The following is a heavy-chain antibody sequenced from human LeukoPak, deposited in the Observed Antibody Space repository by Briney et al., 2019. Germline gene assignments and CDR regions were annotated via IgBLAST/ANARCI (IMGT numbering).Heavy chain of an antibody. Sequence: SETLSLTRGVYGGSFSGYYWSWIRQSPEKGREWVGEINQSGTTNYNPSLESRVTISVDTSKNQFSLKVTSVTAADTAVYYCSRGRRLFSGSCSSPNCYQTDAFDIWGQGTMVTVSS. J-gene: IGHJ3*02. D-gene: IGHD2-2*01. CDR3: SRGRRLFSGSCSSPNCYQTDAFDI. V-gene: IGHV4-34*01. CDR1: GGSFSGYY. CDR2: INQSGTT.